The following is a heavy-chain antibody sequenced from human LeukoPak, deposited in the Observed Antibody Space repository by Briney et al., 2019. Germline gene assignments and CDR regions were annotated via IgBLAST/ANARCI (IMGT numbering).Heavy chain of an antibody. J-gene: IGHJ4*02. CDR1: GFTFSSYA. D-gene: IGHD3-16*01. CDR3: AKASWVSTADAVL. Sequence: GGSLRLSCVASGFTFSSYAMSWVRGTPARGLEWVSSLRGNGDAFYADSVKGRFTLSRDESRNTVYFQLNKLRVEDTAIYYCAKASWVSTADAVLWGQGTVVTVSS. V-gene: IGHV3-23*01. CDR2: LRGNGDA.